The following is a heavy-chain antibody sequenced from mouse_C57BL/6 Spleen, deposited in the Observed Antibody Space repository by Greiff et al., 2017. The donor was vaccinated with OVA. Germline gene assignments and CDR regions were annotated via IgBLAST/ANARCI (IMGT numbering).Heavy chain of an antibody. CDR2: INPNNGGT. J-gene: IGHJ1*03. CDR3: ARCPRTVVARYFDV. CDR1: GYTFTDYN. Sequence: EVKLMESGPELVKPGASVKMSCKASGYTFTDYNMHWVKQSHGKSLEWIGYINPNNGGTSYNQKFKGKATLTVNKSSSTAYMELRSLTSEDSAVYYCARCPRTVVARYFDVWGTGTTVTVSS. D-gene: IGHD1-1*01. V-gene: IGHV1-22*01.